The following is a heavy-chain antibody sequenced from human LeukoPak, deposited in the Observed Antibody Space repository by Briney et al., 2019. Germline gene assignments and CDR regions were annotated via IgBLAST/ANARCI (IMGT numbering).Heavy chain of an antibody. CDR2: IYYSGST. Sequence: PSETLSLTCTVSGGSISSSSYYWGWIRQPPGKGLEWIGSIYYSGSTYYNPSLKSRVTISVDTSKNQFSLKLSSVTAADTAVYYCARRRVVVVPAAIHIPNYYMDVWGKGTTVTVSS. J-gene: IGHJ6*03. D-gene: IGHD2-2*02. CDR3: ARRRVVVVPAAIHIPNYYMDV. CDR1: GGSISSSSYY. V-gene: IGHV4-39*01.